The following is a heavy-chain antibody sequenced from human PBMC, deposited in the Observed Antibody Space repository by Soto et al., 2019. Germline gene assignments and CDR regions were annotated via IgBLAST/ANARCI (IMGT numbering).Heavy chain of an antibody. D-gene: IGHD4-17*01. CDR3: ARHHYGAEGRLDY. CDR2: IYYSGST. CDR1: GGSIISYY. Sequence: SETLSLTCTVSGGSIISYYWSWIRQPPGKGLEWIGYIYYSGSTNYNPSLKSRVTISVDTSKNQFSLKLSSVTAADTAVYYCARHHYGAEGRLDYWGQGTLVTVSS. V-gene: IGHV4-59*01. J-gene: IGHJ4*02.